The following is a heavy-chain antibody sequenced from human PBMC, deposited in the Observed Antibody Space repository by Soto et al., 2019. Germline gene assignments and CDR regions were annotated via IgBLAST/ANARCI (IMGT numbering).Heavy chain of an antibody. V-gene: IGHV3-15*01. D-gene: IGHD1-1*01. CDR3: TRDRTGDTGVQFDY. CDR2: IKSNIDGGAR. Sequence: PGGSLRLCCTGSGFSLNDAWMSWVRQAPGKGLEWVGRIKSNIDGGARDYAAPVKGRFSVSRDDSKNTLYLQMDSLTTEDTAIYYCTRDRTGDTGVQFDYWGQGTLVTVSS. CDR1: GFSLNDAW. J-gene: IGHJ4*02.